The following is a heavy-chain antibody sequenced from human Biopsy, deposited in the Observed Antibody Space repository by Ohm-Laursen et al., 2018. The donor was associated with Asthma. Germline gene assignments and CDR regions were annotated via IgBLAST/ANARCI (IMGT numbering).Heavy chain of an antibody. CDR2: VTYDGISQ. D-gene: IGHD2-8*01. CDR3: ARERAGVLGSYNGMDV. V-gene: IGHV3-30-3*01. CDR1: GLTFRSYA. J-gene: IGHJ6*02. Sequence: SLRLSCAASGLTFRSYAMHWVRQAPGKGLEWVAVVTYDGISQYYAESVKGRFTISRDNSRNTLNLQMNSVRPDDTAVYFCARERAGVLGSYNGMDVWGPGTTVTVSS.